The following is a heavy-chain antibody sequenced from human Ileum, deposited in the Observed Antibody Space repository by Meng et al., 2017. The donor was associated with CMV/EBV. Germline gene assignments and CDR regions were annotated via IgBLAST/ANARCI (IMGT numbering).Heavy chain of an antibody. V-gene: IGHV3-48*03. Sequence: GGSLRLSCVASGFDFSSYEVIWVRQAPGKGLEWVSYITTSGTTKTYADSVRGRFTVSRDNAQNSLYLEMINLRADDTAIYYCARNFNGLAVWGQGTMVTVSS. CDR2: ITTSGTTK. J-gene: IGHJ3*01. CDR1: GFDFSSYE. CDR3: ARNFNGLAV. D-gene: IGHD2-8*01.